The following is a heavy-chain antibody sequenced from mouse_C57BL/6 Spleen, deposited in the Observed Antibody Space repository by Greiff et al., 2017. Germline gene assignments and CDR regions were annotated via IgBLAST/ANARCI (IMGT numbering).Heavy chain of an antibody. CDR2: ISSGGSYT. V-gene: IGHV5-6*01. J-gene: IGHJ2*01. CDR1: GFTFSSYG. Sequence: EVQLVESGGDLVKPGGSLKLSCAASGFTFSSYGMSWVRQTPDKRLEWVGTISSGGSYTYYPDSVKGRFTISRDNAKNTLYLQMSSLKSEDTAMYYCASITHYFDYWGQGTTLTVSS. CDR3: ASITHYFDY. D-gene: IGHD1-1*01.